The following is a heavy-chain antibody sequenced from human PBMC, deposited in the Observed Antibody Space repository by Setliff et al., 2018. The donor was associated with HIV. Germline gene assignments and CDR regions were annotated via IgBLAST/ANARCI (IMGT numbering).Heavy chain of an antibody. J-gene: IGHJ4*02. CDR1: GYTFTSYA. D-gene: IGHD3-16*01. CDR3: ARIWGIPPLYYFDY. Sequence: ASVKVSCKASGYTFTSYAMHWVRQAPGQRLEWMGWIHAGNGYAKYSQKFQGRVTFTRDTSASAAYMDLSSLRSEDTAVYYCARIWGIPPLYYFDYWGQGTLVTVSS. CDR2: IHAGNGYA. V-gene: IGHV1-3*01.